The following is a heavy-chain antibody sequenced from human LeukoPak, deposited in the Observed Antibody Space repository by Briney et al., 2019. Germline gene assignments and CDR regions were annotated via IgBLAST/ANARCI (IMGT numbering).Heavy chain of an antibody. Sequence: PGGSLRLSCAASGLRFSDYYVSWIRQAPGKGLQWVSYISSGGDIMHYADSVKGRFTSSRDNAKNSGYLEMNSLGAEDTAVYYCATNLIGAGEYFQQWGQGILVTVSS. J-gene: IGHJ1*01. CDR3: ATNLIGAGEYFQQ. V-gene: IGHV3-11*01. D-gene: IGHD2/OR15-2a*01. CDR2: ISSGGDIM. CDR1: GLRFSDYY.